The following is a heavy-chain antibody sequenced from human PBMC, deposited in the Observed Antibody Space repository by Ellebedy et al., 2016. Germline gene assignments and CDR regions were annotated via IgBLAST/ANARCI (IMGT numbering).Heavy chain of an antibody. J-gene: IGHJ6*02. Sequence: ASMKVSCKASGGTFSSYAISWVRQAPGQGLEWMGGIIPIFGTANYAQKFQGRVTITADESTSTAYMELSSLRSEDTAVYYCARTPTQPHTPYYYGMDVWGQGTTVTVSS. CDR1: GGTFSSYA. CDR2: IIPIFGTA. D-gene: IGHD2-15*01. V-gene: IGHV1-69*13. CDR3: ARTPTQPHTPYYYGMDV.